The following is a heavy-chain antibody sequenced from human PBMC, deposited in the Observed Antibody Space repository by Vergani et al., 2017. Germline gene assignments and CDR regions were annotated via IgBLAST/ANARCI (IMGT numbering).Heavy chain of an antibody. CDR2: IYPGDSDT. Sequence: EVQLVQSGAEVKKPGESLKISCKGSGYSFTSYWIGWVRQLPGKGLEWMGIIYPGDSDTRYSPSFQGLVTISADKSISTAYLQWSSLKASDTAMYYCARHRGWGLVVVAATPWYYYYGMDVWGQGTTVTVSS. J-gene: IGHJ6*02. CDR3: ARHRGWGLVVVAATPWYYYYGMDV. CDR1: GYSFTSYW. D-gene: IGHD2-15*01. V-gene: IGHV5-51*01.